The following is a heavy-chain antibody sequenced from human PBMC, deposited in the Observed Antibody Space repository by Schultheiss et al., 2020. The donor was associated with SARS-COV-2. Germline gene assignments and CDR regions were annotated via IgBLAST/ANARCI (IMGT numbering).Heavy chain of an antibody. CDR2: IIPIFGTA. CDR3: ARGGDPKLGGDDAFDI. CDR1: GGTFSSYA. J-gene: IGHJ3*02. Sequence: SVKVSCKASGGTFSSYAISWVRQAPGQGLEWMGGIIPIFGTANYAQKFQGRVTITADESTSTAYMELSSLRSQDTAVYYCARGGDPKLGGDDAFDIWGQGTMVTVSS. D-gene: IGHD3-16*01. V-gene: IGHV1-69*13.